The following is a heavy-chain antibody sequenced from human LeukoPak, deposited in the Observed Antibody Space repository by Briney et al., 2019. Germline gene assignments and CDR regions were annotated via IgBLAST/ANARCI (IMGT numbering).Heavy chain of an antibody. Sequence: GGSLRLSCAASGLAFSAYKMHWVRQAPRKGLVWVSRISTDGYTTDYADFVQGRFTASRDNTKNTWFLEMNSLRAEDTAVYYCARGPTFPRYWGQGTLVTVSS. CDR1: GLAFSAYK. V-gene: IGHV3-74*01. J-gene: IGHJ4*02. CDR2: ISTDGYTT. CDR3: ARGPTFPRY.